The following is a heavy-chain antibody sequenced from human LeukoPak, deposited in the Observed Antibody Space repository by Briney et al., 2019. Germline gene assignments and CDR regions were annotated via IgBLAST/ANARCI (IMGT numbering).Heavy chain of an antibody. J-gene: IGHJ6*03. V-gene: IGHV1-69*06. Sequence: AASVKVSCKASGGTLNSYVISWVRQAPGQGLEWMGGIIPISGTTNYAQKFQGRVTITADKSTSTAYMELSSLRSEDTAVYYCATLCCGSYYMDVWGKGTTVIVSS. CDR1: GGTLNSYV. D-gene: IGHD2-15*01. CDR2: IIPISGTT. CDR3: ATLCCGSYYMDV.